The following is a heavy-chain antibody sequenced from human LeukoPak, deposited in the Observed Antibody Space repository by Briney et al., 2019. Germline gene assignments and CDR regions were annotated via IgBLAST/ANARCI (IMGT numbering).Heavy chain of an antibody. CDR1: GYTLTELS. Sequence: ASVKVSCKVSGYTLTELSMHWVRQAPGKGLEWMGGFDPEDGETIYAQKFQGGVTMTEDTSADTAYMELSSLRSEDTAVYYCATSIHGDYLYWGQGTLVTVSS. D-gene: IGHD4-17*01. CDR2: FDPEDGET. CDR3: ATSIHGDYLY. J-gene: IGHJ4*02. V-gene: IGHV1-24*01.